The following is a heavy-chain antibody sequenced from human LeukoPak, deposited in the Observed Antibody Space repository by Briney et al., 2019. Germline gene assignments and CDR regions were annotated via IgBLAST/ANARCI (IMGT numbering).Heavy chain of an antibody. J-gene: IGHJ4*02. D-gene: IGHD5-12*01. CDR3: ARQVWDSGYDLDY. Sequence: PSETLSLTCTVSGGSISSSSYYWGWIRQPPGKGLEWFGSIYYSGSTYYNPPLKSRVTISVDTSKNQFSLKLSSVTAADTAVYYCARQVWDSGYDLDYWGQGTLVTVSS. V-gene: IGHV4-39*01. CDR2: IYYSGST. CDR1: GGSISSSSYY.